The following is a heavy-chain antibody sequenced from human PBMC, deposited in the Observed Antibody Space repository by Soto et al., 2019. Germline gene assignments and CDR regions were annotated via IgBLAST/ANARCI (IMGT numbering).Heavy chain of an antibody. J-gene: IGHJ4*02. Sequence: QVQLVQYGAEVKKPGASVKVSCKASGYTFASYAISWMRQAPGQGLEWMGWISAYNGNTNYAQKIQGSVTTTPATSTSTAYMALSTLTSDDTAVYYCARDPPPPDYWGQGTLVTVSS. CDR1: GYTFASYA. CDR2: ISAYNGNT. V-gene: IGHV1-18*01. CDR3: ARDPPPPDY.